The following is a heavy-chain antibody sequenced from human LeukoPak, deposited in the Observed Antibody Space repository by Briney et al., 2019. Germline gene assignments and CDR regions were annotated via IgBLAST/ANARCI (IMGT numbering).Heavy chain of an antibody. CDR1: GFTFSTYF. J-gene: IGHJ4*02. D-gene: IGHD1-26*01. CDR3: VKDLTGTYSFDY. Sequence: GGSLRLSCSASGFTFSTYFMHWVRQGPGKGLENVSSISNNGGSTYYADSVKGRFTISRDNSKNTLYLQMSSLRAEDTAVYCCVKDLTGTYSFDYWGQGTLVTVSS. V-gene: IGHV3-64D*09. CDR2: ISNNGGST.